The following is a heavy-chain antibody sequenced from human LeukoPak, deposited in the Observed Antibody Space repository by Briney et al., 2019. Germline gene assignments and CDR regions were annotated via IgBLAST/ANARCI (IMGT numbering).Heavy chain of an antibody. CDR2: INHSGST. Sequence: SETLSLTCAVYGGSFSGYYWCWIRQPPGKGLEWIGEINHSGSTNYNPSLKSRVTISVDTSKNQFSLKLSSVTAADTAVYYCARVQVGATRGYYYYYYMDVWGKGTAVTVSS. D-gene: IGHD1-26*01. V-gene: IGHV4-34*01. CDR1: GGSFSGYY. J-gene: IGHJ6*03. CDR3: ARVQVGATRGYYYYYYMDV.